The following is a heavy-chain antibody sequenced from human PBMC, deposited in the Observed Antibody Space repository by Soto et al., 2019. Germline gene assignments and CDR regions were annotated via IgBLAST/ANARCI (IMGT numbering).Heavy chain of an antibody. CDR3: ARDRSPYDILTGYYPFDY. J-gene: IGHJ4*02. Sequence: GGSLRLSCAASGFTLTNYNMNWVHQAPGKGLEWVSSISSYIYYADSVKGRFTISRDNAKNSLFLQMDSLRAEDTAVYYCARDRSPYDILTGYYPFDYWGPGTLVTVSS. V-gene: IGHV3-21*01. CDR1: GFTLTNYN. CDR2: ISSYI. D-gene: IGHD3-9*01.